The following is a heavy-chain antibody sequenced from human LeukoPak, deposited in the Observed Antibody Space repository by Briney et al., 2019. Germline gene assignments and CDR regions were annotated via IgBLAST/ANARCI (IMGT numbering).Heavy chain of an antibody. CDR2: INPNSGGT. CDR1: VYTFTGYY. CDR3: ARDLEFYSSGRFYFDY. V-gene: IGHV1-2*02. D-gene: IGHD6-19*01. Sequence: ASVKVSCKASVYTFTGYYMHWVRQAPGQGLEWMGWINPNSGGTNYAQKFQGRVTMTRDTSISTAYMELSRLRSDDTAVYYCARDLEFYSSGRFYFDYWGQGTLVTVSS. J-gene: IGHJ4*02.